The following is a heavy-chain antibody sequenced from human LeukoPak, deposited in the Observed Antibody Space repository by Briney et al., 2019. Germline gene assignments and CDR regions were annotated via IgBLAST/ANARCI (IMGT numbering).Heavy chain of an antibody. CDR3: ARGAISVRGVTHDYYYYYMDV. CDR1: GGSIRGGNYC. Sequence: PSETLSLTCAVSGGSIRGGNYCWSWIRQPPGMGLEWIGYIYYSGSTNYNPSLKSRVTISVDTSKNQFSLKLSSVTSADTAVYYCARGAISVRGVTHDYYYYYMDVWGKGTTVTISS. D-gene: IGHD3-10*01. V-gene: IGHV4-61*01. J-gene: IGHJ6*03. CDR2: IYYSGST.